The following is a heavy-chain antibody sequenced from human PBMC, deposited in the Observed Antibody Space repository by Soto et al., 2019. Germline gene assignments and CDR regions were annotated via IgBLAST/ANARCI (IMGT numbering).Heavy chain of an antibody. J-gene: IGHJ3*02. V-gene: IGHV5-51*01. CDR2: IYPTDSDT. Sequence: PGQSLKISCKASGYIFTNHWIGWARQMPGKGLEWMGIIYPTDSDTRYSPSFQGQVTISADKSISTAYLQWSSLKASDTAMYYCARHERTVGGYCAFEIWGQGTMVTVSS. CDR1: GYIFTNHW. CDR3: ARHERTVGGYCAFEI. D-gene: IGHD3-22*01.